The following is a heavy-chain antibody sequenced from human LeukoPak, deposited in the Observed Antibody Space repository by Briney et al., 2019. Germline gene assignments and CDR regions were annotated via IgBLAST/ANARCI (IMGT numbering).Heavy chain of an antibody. D-gene: IGHD2-2*01. CDR1: GFIFSSYG. CDR3: ARDLCSTTSCFDY. Sequence: GGSLRLSCVTSGFIFSSYGIHWVRQAPGKGLEWVARHFASNKYYAESVRGRFTMSRDNSKSTLYLQMDSLRVEDTAVYYCARDLCSTTSCFDYWGQGTLVSVSS. CDR2: HFASNK. J-gene: IGHJ4*02. V-gene: IGHV3-30*02.